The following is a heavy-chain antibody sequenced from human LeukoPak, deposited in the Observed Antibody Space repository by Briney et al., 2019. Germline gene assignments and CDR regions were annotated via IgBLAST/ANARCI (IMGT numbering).Heavy chain of an antibody. Sequence: SQTLSLTCTVSGGSISSYYWSWIRQHPGKGLEWIGCIPYSGSTNYNPSLRRRVTISVDTSKNQFSLKLSSVTAADTAVYYCARREDVLWYFDLWGRGTLVTVSS. V-gene: IGHV4-59*08. CDR1: GGSISSYY. D-gene: IGHD2-8*01. CDR2: IPYSGST. CDR3: ARREDVLWYFDL. J-gene: IGHJ2*01.